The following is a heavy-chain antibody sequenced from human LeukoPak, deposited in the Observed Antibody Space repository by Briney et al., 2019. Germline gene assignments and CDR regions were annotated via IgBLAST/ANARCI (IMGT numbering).Heavy chain of an antibody. Sequence: SETQSLTCTVSGGSISSSSYYWGWIRQPPGKGLEWIGSIYYSGSTYYNPSLKSRVTISVDTSKNQFSLKLSSVTAADTAVYYCARVLGVEYYYGSGSYYKSLYFDYWGQGTLVTVSS. J-gene: IGHJ4*02. V-gene: IGHV4-39*07. CDR1: GGSISSSSYY. CDR2: IYYSGST. D-gene: IGHD3-10*01. CDR3: ARVLGVEYYYGSGSYYKSLYFDY.